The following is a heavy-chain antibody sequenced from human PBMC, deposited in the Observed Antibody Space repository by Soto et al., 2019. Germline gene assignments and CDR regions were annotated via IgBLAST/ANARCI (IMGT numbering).Heavy chain of an antibody. Sequence: PGESLKISCEGSGYIFSDYWIGWVRQMPGKGLELMGIIFPGDSDIKYSLPFQGEVTVTADKSISCAYLQWSSLKASDTAMYYCARFGIGGCRGCRCFFSYNRYGMDVWGQGTTVTVSS. J-gene: IGHJ6*02. D-gene: IGHD2-15*01. V-gene: IGHV5-51*01. CDR3: ARFGIGGCRGCRCFFSYNRYGMDV. CDR1: GYIFSDYW. CDR2: IFPGDSDI.